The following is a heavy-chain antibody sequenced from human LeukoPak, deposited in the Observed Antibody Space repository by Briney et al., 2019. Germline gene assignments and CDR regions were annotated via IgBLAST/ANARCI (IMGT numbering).Heavy chain of an antibody. V-gene: IGHV4-39*02. CDR1: GDSLNSSTYY. CDR3: ARSLFRIAARPHFDY. CDR2: VFYSGNS. Sequence: PSETLSLTCTVSGDSLNSSTYYWGWVRQPPGKGLEHIGSVFYSGNSYYNPTLKGRVTLSIDTSKNHFSLRLSSVTAADTAVYYCARSLFRIAARPHFDYWGRGTLVTVSS. D-gene: IGHD6-6*01. J-gene: IGHJ4*02.